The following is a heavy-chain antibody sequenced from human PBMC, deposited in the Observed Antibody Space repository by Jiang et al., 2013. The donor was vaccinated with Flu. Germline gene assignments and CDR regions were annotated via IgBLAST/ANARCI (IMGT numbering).Heavy chain of an antibody. CDR2: VIPVTGTT. CDR1: GGTFSTYG. Sequence: PGSSVKVSCKTSGGTFSTYGITWVRQAPGQGLEWMGAVIPVTGTTIFAQKFQGRITLSVDKSTNAAYMELSSLTSEDTATYYCARAESRFLEWLTLTALEIWGQGTQVTVSS. V-gene: IGHV1-69*06. D-gene: IGHD3-3*01. CDR3: ARAESRFLEWLTLTALEI. J-gene: IGHJ3*02.